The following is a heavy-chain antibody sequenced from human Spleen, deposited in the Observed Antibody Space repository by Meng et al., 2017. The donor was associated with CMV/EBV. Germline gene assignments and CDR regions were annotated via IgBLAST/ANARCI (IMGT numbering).Heavy chain of an antibody. Sequence: GGSLRLSCAASGFTFSSYAMSWVRQAPGKGLEWVSAISGSGGSTYYADSVKGRFTISRDNSKNTMYLQTNSLRAEDTAVYYCAKDAQEFGGHDYYYYGMDVWGQGTTVTVSS. D-gene: IGHD3-3*01. CDR3: AKDAQEFGGHDYYYYGMDV. V-gene: IGHV3-23*01. CDR2: ISGSGGST. CDR1: GFTFSSYA. J-gene: IGHJ6*02.